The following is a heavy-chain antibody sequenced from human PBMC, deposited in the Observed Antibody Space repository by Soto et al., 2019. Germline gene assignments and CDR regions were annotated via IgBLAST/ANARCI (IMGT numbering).Heavy chain of an antibody. CDR2: ISGSGGST. Sequence: GGSLRLSCAASGFTFSSYAMSWVRQAPGKGLEWVSAISGSGGSTYYADSVKGRFTISRDNSKNTLYLQMNSLRAEDTAVYYCAKEAVDYGDYVRWGDAFDIWGQGTMVTVSS. J-gene: IGHJ3*02. V-gene: IGHV3-23*01. CDR1: GFTFSSYA. CDR3: AKEAVDYGDYVRWGDAFDI. D-gene: IGHD4-17*01.